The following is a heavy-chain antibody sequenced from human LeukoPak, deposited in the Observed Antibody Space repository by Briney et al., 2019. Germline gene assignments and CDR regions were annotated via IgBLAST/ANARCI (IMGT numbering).Heavy chain of an antibody. J-gene: IGHJ6*03. V-gene: IGHV4-34*01. CDR3: ARGQIRVAYYYYYYMDV. D-gene: IGHD2-15*01. CDR1: GGSFSDFY. Sequence: PSETLSLTCAVYGGSFSDFYWSWIRQPPGKGLEWIGEINHSGSTNYNPSLKSRVTISVDTSKNQFSLKLSSVTAADTAVYYCARGQIRVAYYYYYYMDVWGKGTTVTVSS. CDR2: INHSGST.